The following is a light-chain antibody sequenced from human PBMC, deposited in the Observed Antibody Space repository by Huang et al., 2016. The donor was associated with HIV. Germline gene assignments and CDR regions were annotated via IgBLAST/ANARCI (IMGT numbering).Light chain of an antibody. Sequence: DTQMTQSPSTLSASIGDRVTITGRASQSISDWLAWYQQKPLKPPKALMYKASTLQPGVPSRFSGSGSGTDFTLTITSLQPDDFGTYYCQQYNSYPLTFGGGTKIEI. CDR1: QSISDW. J-gene: IGKJ4*01. CDR2: KAS. CDR3: QQYNSYPLT. V-gene: IGKV1-5*03.